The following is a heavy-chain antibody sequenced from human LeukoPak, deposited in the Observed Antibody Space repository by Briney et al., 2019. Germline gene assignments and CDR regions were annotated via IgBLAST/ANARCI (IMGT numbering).Heavy chain of an antibody. CDR3: ASDPLTWILDY. CDR1: GCSISSYY. CDR2: IKQDGSEQ. D-gene: IGHD4/OR15-4a*01. J-gene: IGHJ4*02. Sequence: PSETLSLTCTFSGCSISSYYWSWIRQPAGKGLEWVANIKQDGSEQYYLDSVKGRFTISRDNSKSSLYLQMNILRAEDTAVYYCASDPLTWILDYWGQGTLDTVSS. V-gene: IGHV3-7*01.